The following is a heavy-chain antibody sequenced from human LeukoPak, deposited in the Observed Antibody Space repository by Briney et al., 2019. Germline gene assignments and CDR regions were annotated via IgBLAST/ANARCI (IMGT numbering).Heavy chain of an antibody. J-gene: IGHJ4*02. CDR1: GGSFSGYY. CDR3: ASLIGRLDY. CDR2: INHREST. Sequence: SETLSLTCAVYGGSFSGYYWSWIRQPPGKGLEWIGEINHRESTNYNPSLKSRVTISVDTSKNQFSLKLSSVTAADTAVYYCASLIGRLDYWGQGTLVTVSS. V-gene: IGHV4-34*01.